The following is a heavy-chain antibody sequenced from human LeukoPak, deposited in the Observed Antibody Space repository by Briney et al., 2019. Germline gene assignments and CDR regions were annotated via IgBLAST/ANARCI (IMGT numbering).Heavy chain of an antibody. D-gene: IGHD6-19*01. CDR3: AREASSGWTHFDY. CDR2: INSDGSTT. J-gene: IGHJ4*02. Sequence: GGSLRLSCAASGLTFNNYWMHWVRQAPGKGLVWVSCINSDGSTTSYADSVKGRFTISRDNAKNTLYLEMNSLRAEDTAVYYCAREASSGWTHFDYWGQGTLVTVSS. V-gene: IGHV3-74*01. CDR1: GLTFNNYW.